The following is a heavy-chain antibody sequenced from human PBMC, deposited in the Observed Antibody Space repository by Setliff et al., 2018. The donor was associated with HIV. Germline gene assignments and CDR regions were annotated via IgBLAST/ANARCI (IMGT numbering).Heavy chain of an antibody. CDR3: ARTKADGYNGVFDS. J-gene: IGHJ4*02. D-gene: IGHD5-12*01. Sequence: PSETLSLTCAVYGGSFSAYYWSWIRQTPGKGLEWIGEINHSGRTKYNPSLKSRVTISVDTSKNRFSLRLTSVTAADTAVYYSARTKADGYNGVFDSWGQGTLVTVSS. CDR2: INHSGRT. V-gene: IGHV4-34*01. CDR1: GGSFSAYY.